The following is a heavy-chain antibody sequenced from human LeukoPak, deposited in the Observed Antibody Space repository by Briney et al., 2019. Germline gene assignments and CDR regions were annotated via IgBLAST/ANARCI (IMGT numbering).Heavy chain of an antibody. J-gene: IGHJ4*02. CDR2: ISALNGNT. V-gene: IGHV1-18*01. D-gene: IGHD3-10*01. CDR1: GYIFTSSG. CDR3: ARDPEGVTPLDY. Sequence: GASVKVSCKDSGYIFTSSGFAWVRPAPGQGLEWMGWISALNGNTNYAQKFQGRVTMTTDTSTSTAYMELRSLTSDDTAMYYCARDPEGVTPLDYWGQGTLVTVSS.